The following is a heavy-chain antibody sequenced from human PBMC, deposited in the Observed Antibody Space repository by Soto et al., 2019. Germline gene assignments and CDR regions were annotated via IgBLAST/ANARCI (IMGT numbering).Heavy chain of an antibody. CDR1: GGSISSGDYY. J-gene: IGHJ6*01. CDR3: AREAITIFGVVTYGMDV. V-gene: IGHV4-30-4*01. CDR2: IYYSGST. Sequence: SETLSLTCTVSGGSISSGDYYWSWIRQPPGKGLEWIGYIYYSGSTYYNPSLKSRVTISVDTSKNQFSLKLSSVTAADTAVEYCAREAITIFGVVTYGMDVWGQRSPVTVSS. D-gene: IGHD3-3*01.